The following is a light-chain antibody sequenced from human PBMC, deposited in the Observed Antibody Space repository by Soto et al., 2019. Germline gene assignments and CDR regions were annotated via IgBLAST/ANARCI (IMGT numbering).Light chain of an antibody. J-gene: IGLJ1*01. V-gene: IGLV2-14*01. CDR3: SSYAGSSPLYV. CDR1: ISDVGGYKF. Sequence: QSVLTQPASLSGSPGQSITISCTGTISDVGGYKFVSWYQQHPGKVPKLLIYEVTNRPSGVSNRFSGSKSGNTASLTISGLQAEDEADYYCSSYAGSSPLYVFGTGTKVTVL. CDR2: EVT.